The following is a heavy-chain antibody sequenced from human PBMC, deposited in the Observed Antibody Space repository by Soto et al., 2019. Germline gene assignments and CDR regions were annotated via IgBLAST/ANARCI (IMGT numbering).Heavy chain of an antibody. CDR1: GYTFTSYG. CDR2: ISAYNGNT. D-gene: IGHD3-3*01. CDR3: ARKYYDFWSGHYNWFDP. V-gene: IGHV1-18*04. J-gene: IGHJ5*02. Sequence: GASVKVSCKASGYTFTSYGISWVRQAPGQGLEWMGWISAYNGNTNYAQKLQGRVTMTTDTSTSTAYMELRSLRSDDTAVYYCARKYYDFWSGHYNWFDPWGQGTLVTVSS.